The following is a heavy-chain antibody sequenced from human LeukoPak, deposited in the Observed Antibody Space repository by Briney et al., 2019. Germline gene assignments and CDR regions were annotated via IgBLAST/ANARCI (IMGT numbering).Heavy chain of an antibody. CDR3: VKDYATIAAAANPLFDY. J-gene: IGHJ4*02. Sequence: GGSLRLSCVVSGFTFRKYWMHWVRQAPGKGLEWVAVISYDGSKKFYADSVKGRFTISRDNSKNTLYLQMHSLRAEDTAVYYCVKDYATIAAAANPLFDYWGQGALVTVSS. D-gene: IGHD6-13*01. CDR2: ISYDGSKK. CDR1: GFTFRKYW. V-gene: IGHV3-30*18.